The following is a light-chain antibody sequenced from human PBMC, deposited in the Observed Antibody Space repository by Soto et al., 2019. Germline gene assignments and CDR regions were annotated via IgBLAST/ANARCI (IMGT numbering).Light chain of an antibody. CDR2: AAA. V-gene: IGKV3-20*01. CDR1: QSVTGTS. J-gene: IGKJ5*01. Sequence: IVLTQSPGTLSLSPGESATLSCRASQSVTGTSLAWYRQKPGLAPRLLIYAAASRATGISDRFSGSGSGTDFTLTISRLEPEDFAVYYCQHYGNSPPIPFGQGTRLEIK. CDR3: QHYGNSPPIP.